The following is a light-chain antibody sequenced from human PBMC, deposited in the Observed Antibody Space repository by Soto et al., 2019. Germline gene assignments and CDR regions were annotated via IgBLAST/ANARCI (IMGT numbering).Light chain of an antibody. J-gene: IGKJ5*01. CDR3: QQHNSWPPIT. V-gene: IGKV3-15*01. CDR2: GAS. Sequence: DILLTQSPSTLSLSVGERVSLSCRASHSASNYLAWYQQKPGQAPRLLVYGASTMATGIPSRFSGSVSVTDFTPSISTLQPADVAVSYCQQHNSWPPITFGQGTRLEIK. CDR1: HSASNY.